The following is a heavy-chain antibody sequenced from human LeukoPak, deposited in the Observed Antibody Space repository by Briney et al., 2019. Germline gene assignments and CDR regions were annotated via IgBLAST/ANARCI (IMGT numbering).Heavy chain of an antibody. V-gene: IGHV3-74*01. D-gene: IGHD3-22*01. Sequence: GGSLRLSCAASGFTFSSYWMHWVRQAPGKGLVWVSRINSDGSSTSYADSVKGRFTVSRDNAKNTLYLQMNSLRAEDTAVYYCARAGWGTYYYDSSGYTNWGQGTLVTVSS. CDR3: ARAGWGTYYYDSSGYTN. J-gene: IGHJ4*02. CDR1: GFTFSSYW. CDR2: INSDGSST.